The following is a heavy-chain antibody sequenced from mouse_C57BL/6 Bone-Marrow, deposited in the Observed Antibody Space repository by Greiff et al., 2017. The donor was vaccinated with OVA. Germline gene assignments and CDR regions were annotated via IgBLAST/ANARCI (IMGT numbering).Heavy chain of an antibody. CDR3: ARRDYYGSSSYWYFDV. D-gene: IGHD1-1*01. J-gene: IGHJ1*03. Sequence: EVKLQESGPELVKPGDSVKISCKASGYSFTGYFMNWVMQSHGKSLEWIGRINPYNGDTFYNQKFKGKATLTVDKSSSTAHMELRSLTSEDSAVYYCARRDYYGSSSYWYFDVWGTGTTVTVSS. CDR2: INPYNGDT. V-gene: IGHV1-20*01. CDR1: GYSFTGYF.